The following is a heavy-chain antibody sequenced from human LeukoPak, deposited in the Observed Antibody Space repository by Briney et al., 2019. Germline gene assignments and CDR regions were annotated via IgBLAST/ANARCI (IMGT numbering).Heavy chain of an antibody. V-gene: IGHV4-39*01. J-gene: IGHJ3*02. Sequence: SETLSLTCTVSGGSISSSSYYWGWIRQPPGKGLEWIGSIYHSGSTYYNPSLKSRVTISVDTSKNQFSLKLSSVTAADTAVYYCARRRYSSSVNAFDIWGQGTMVTVSS. CDR2: IYHSGST. D-gene: IGHD6-6*01. CDR1: GGSISSSSYY. CDR3: ARRRYSSSVNAFDI.